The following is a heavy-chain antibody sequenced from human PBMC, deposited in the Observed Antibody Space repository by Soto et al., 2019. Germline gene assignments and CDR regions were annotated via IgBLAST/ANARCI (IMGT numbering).Heavy chain of an antibody. J-gene: IGHJ3*02. D-gene: IGHD3-22*01. Sequence: EVQLVESGGGLVQPGGSLRLSCAASGFTFSSYSMNWVRQAPGKGLEWVSSISSSSSYIYYADSVKGRFTISRDNAKNSLYLQMNSLRAEDTAVYYCARPALYYDSSGYYRNDAFDIWGQGTMVTVSS. CDR3: ARPALYYDSSGYYRNDAFDI. CDR2: ISSSSSYI. CDR1: GFTFSSYS. V-gene: IGHV3-21*01.